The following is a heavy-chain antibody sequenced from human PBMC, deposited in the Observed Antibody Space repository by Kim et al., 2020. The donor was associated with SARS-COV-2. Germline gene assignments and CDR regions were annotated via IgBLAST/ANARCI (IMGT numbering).Heavy chain of an antibody. CDR3: VTGFLYGHYGFDQLFDY. CDR2: ISDSGRYK. J-gene: IGHJ4*02. D-gene: IGHD4-17*01. V-gene: IGHV3-30*04. Sequence: GGSLRLSCAASGISLRDYSVHWVRQTPRKGLEWVAVISDSGRYKNYVDSVRGRFTVSRDNSKNTVYLEMDSLITEDTAVYYCVTGFLYGHYGFDQLFDYWGQGTLVTVSS. CDR1: GISLRDYS.